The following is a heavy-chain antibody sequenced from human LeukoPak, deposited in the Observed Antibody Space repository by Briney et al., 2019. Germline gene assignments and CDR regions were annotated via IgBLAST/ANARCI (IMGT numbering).Heavy chain of an antibody. CDR3: VRDHGSQHSGTWYVFDY. V-gene: IGHV3-23*01. CDR1: GFTFNHYA. J-gene: IGHJ4*02. CDR2: TNELGHT. D-gene: IGHD6-13*01. Sequence: GGSLRLSCAASGFTFNHYATTWVRQAPGKGLEWLSSTNELGHTFYGDSVRGRFTISRDNSKNTVFLQMNSLRGDDTAEYFCVRDHGSQHSGTWYVFDYWGRGTLVTVSS.